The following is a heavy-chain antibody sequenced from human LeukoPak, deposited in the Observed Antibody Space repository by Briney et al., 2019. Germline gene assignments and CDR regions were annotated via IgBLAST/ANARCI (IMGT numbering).Heavy chain of an antibody. D-gene: IGHD6-19*01. Sequence: GGSLRLSCAASGFTFSSYWMRWVRQAPGKGVEWVANIKQDGSEKYYVDSVKGRFTISRDNAKNSLYLQMNSLRAEDTAVYYCATPSGYSSGWYPFDYWGQGTLATVSS. CDR2: IKQDGSEK. CDR3: ATPSGYSSGWYPFDY. CDR1: GFTFSSYW. V-gene: IGHV3-7*01. J-gene: IGHJ4*02.